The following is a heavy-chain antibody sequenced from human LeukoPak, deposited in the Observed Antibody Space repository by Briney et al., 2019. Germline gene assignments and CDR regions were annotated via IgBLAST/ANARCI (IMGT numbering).Heavy chain of an antibody. CDR3: ARAKHECSSTSRYPREGFDY. Sequence: GGSLRLSCAASGFTFSDYYMGWIRQAPGKGLEWVSYISSSGSTIYYADSVKGRFTISRDNAKNSLYLQMNGLRAEDTAVYYCARAKHECSSTSRYPREGFDYWGQGTLVTVSS. D-gene: IGHD2-2*01. V-gene: IGHV3-11*01. J-gene: IGHJ4*02. CDR1: GFTFSDYY. CDR2: ISSSGSTI.